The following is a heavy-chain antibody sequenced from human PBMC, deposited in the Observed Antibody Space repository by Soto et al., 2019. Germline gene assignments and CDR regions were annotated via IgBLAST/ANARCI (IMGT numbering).Heavy chain of an antibody. D-gene: IGHD3-22*01. CDR1: GCNFIGYG. CDR2: ISGSGGST. V-gene: IGHV3-23*01. Sequence: GGSMRLSCAASGCNFIGYGRSWVRQATGKGLEWVSAISGSGGSTYYADSVKGRFTISRDNSKNTLYLQMNSLRAEDTAVYYCATDFTYYYDSSGYYGYWGQGTLVTVSS. CDR3: ATDFTYYYDSSGYYGY. J-gene: IGHJ4*02.